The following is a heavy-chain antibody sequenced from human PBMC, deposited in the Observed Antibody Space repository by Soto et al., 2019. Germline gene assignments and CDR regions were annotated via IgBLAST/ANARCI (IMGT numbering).Heavy chain of an antibody. J-gene: IGHJ4*02. D-gene: IGHD3-10*01. CDR2: ISYDGSDQ. V-gene: IGHV3-30-3*02. Sequence: ESGGDVVQPGTSLRLSCVTSGFRFSSYPLHWVRQAPGRGLEWVAVISYDGSDQYYADSVKGRFTISRDNPKSTMYLHVNSLRHEDTAVYFCARTFDMVSYYFDSWGQGTLLTVSS. CDR3: ARTFDMVSYYFDS. CDR1: GFRFSSYP.